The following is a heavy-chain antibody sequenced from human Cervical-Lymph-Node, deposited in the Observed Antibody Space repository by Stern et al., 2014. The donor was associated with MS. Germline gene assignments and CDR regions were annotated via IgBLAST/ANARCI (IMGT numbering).Heavy chain of an antibody. J-gene: IGHJ4*02. Sequence: QVQLQESGPGLVKPSQTLSLTCTVSGGSISSGSYYWSWIRQPAGKGLEWIGRFYTCGSSVYRPSLESRLTISLDPSKNQLSLRLSSVTAADTAMYYCARADSSRGVGAMDYWGQGTLVTVSS. CDR2: FYTCGSS. CDR3: ARADSSRGVGAMDY. CDR1: GGSISSGSYY. V-gene: IGHV4-61*02. D-gene: IGHD1-26*01.